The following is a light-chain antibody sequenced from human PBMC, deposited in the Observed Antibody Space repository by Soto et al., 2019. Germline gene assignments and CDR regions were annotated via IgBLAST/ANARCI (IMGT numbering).Light chain of an antibody. CDR1: SSNIGAGYD. Sequence: QSVLTQPPSVSGAPGQRVTISCTESSSNIGAGYDVHWYQQLPGTAPKLLIYGNSNRPSGVPDRFSGSKSGTSASLAITGLQAEDEADYYCQSYDSSLSGWVFCGGTKLTV. CDR2: GNS. J-gene: IGLJ3*02. V-gene: IGLV1-40*01. CDR3: QSYDSSLSGWV.